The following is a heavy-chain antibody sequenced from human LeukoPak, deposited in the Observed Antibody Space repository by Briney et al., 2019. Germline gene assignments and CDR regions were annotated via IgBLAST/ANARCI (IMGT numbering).Heavy chain of an antibody. CDR3: ARATALLPQSLGAFDI. CDR2: IIPIFGTA. V-gene: IGHV1-69*06. J-gene: IGHJ3*02. CDR1: GGTFSSYA. D-gene: IGHD2-15*01. Sequence: SVKVSCKASGGTFSSYAISWVRQAPGQGLEWMGGIIPIFGTANYAQKFQGRVTITADKSTSTAYMELSSLRSEDTAVYYCARATALLPQSLGAFDIWGQGTMVTVSS.